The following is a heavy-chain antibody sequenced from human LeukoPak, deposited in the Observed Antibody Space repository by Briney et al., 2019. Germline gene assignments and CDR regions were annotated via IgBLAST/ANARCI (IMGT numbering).Heavy chain of an antibody. CDR2: IQQDGSEK. CDR3: ARERRAAAGIYYYMDV. Sequence: GGSLRLSCAASGFTFSNYWVTWVRQAPGKGLEWVANIQQDGSEKFYVDSVKGRFTISRDNAKNSLYLQMNSLRAEDTAVYHCARERRAAAGIYYYMDVWGKGTTVTVSS. CDR1: GFTFSNYW. J-gene: IGHJ6*03. V-gene: IGHV3-7*01. D-gene: IGHD6-13*01.